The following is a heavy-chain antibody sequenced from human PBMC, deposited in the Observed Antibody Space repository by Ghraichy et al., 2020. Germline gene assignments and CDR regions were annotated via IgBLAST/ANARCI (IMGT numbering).Heavy chain of an antibody. J-gene: IGHJ6*02. CDR1: GFTFSSYW. D-gene: IGHD1-1*01. CDR3: ARDSGTTYYYYGMDV. CDR2: IKQDGSEK. V-gene: IGHV3-7*05. Sequence: GGSLRLSCAASGFTFSSYWMSWVRQAPGKGLEWVANIKQDGSEKYYVDSVKGRFTISRDNAKNSLYLQMNSLRAEDTAVYYCARDSGTTYYYYGMDVWGQGTTVTVSS.